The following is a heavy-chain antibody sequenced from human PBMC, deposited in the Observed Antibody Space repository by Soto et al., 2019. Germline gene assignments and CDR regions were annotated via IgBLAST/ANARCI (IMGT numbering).Heavy chain of an antibody. CDR1: GGSISGYY. CDR2: INHSGST. Sequence: SETLSLTCAVYGGSISGYYWSWIRQPPGKGLEWIGEINHSGSTNYNPSLKSRVTISVDTSKNQFSLKLSSVTAADTAVYYCARGLEQLWRTVGGMDVWGQGTTVTVSS. D-gene: IGHD5-18*01. CDR3: ARGLEQLWRTVGGMDV. V-gene: IGHV4-34*01. J-gene: IGHJ6*02.